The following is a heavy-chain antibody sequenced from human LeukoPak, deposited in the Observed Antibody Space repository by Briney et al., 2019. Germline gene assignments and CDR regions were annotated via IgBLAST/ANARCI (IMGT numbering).Heavy chain of an antibody. CDR2: IHSADPNT. D-gene: IGHD4-17*01. CDR1: GYSFTNYW. Sequence: EESLKISCKDSGYSFTNYWIGWVRQMPGKGLEWMGIIHSADPNTKYSPSFQGQVTISADKSISTAYLQWSGLKASDTAMYYCAGARHGDYRWDYWGQGTLVTVSS. J-gene: IGHJ4*02. CDR3: AGARHGDYRWDY. V-gene: IGHV5-51*01.